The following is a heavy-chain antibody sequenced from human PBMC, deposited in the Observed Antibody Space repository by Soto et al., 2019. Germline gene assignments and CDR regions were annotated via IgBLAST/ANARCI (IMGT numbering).Heavy chain of an antibody. CDR3: ARFSSSWYGRIDY. CDR2: IWYDGSNK. V-gene: IGHV3-33*01. Sequence: QVQVVESGGGVVQPGRSLRLSCAASGFTFSSYGMHWVRQAPGKGLEWVAVIWYDGSNKYYADSVKGRFTISRDNSKNTLYLQMNSLRAEDTAVYYCARFSSSWYGRIDYWGQGTLVTVSS. J-gene: IGHJ4*02. D-gene: IGHD6-13*01. CDR1: GFTFSSYG.